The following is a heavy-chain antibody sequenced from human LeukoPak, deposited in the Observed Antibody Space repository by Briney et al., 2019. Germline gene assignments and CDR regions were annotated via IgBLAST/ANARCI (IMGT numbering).Heavy chain of an antibody. CDR1: GFTFSSYS. D-gene: IGHD1-26*01. CDR2: INSDGSST. V-gene: IGHV3-74*01. CDR3: ARAGVGEEASFSDY. Sequence: PGGSLRLSCAASGFTFSSYSMNWVRQAPGKGLVWVSRINSDGSSTSYADSVKGRFTISRDNAKNTLYLQMNSLRAEDTAVYYCARAGVGEEASFSDYWGQGTLVTVSS. J-gene: IGHJ4*02.